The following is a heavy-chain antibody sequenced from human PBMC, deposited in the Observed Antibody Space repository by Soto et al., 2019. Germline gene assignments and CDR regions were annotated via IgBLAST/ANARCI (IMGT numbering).Heavy chain of an antibody. V-gene: IGHV4-30-2*01. CDR2: IYHSGST. Sequence: SETLSLTCAVSGGSISSGGYSWSWIRQPPGKGLEWIGYIYHSGSTYYNPSLKSRVTISVDRSKNQFSLKLSSVTAADTAVYYCARRGQSRDGYNYDYWGQGTLVTVS. CDR1: GGSISSGGYS. CDR3: ARRGQSRDGYNYDY. J-gene: IGHJ4*02. D-gene: IGHD5-12*01.